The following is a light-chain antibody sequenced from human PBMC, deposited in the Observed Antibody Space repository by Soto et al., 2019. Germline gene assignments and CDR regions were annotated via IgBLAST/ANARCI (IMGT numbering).Light chain of an antibody. CDR1: SSDIGGHNF. V-gene: IGLV2-14*01. CDR2: EVS. CDR3: SSYTSSVTWV. Sequence: QSVLTQPASVSGSPGQSITISCSGTSSDIGGHNFVSWYQQYPGKAPKLMIYEVSNRPSGVSNRFSGSKSGNTASLAISGLQAEDEADYYCSSYTSSVTWVFGGGTKLTVL. J-gene: IGLJ3*02.